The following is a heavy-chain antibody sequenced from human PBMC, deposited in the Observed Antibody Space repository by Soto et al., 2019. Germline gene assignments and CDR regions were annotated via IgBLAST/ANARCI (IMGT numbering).Heavy chain of an antibody. CDR2: ISSSSSYI. V-gene: IGHV3-21*01. J-gene: IGHJ3*02. D-gene: IGHD6-13*01. CDR3: ARPSLASSIAAAGPFPFDI. CDR1: GVNFGSYA. Sequence: GVSLRVWCAVSGVNFGSYAGRWVSKAPGKGLEWVSAISSSSSYIYYADSVKGRFTISRDNAKNSLYLQMNSLRAEDTAVYYCARPSLASSIAAAGPFPFDIWGQGTKVTVSS.